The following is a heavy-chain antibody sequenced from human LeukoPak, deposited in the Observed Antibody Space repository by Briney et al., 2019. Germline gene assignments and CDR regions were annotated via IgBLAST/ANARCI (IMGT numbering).Heavy chain of an antibody. D-gene: IGHD2-21*02. CDR1: GFTFSSYA. CDR2: ISNSGGST. J-gene: IGHJ4*02. V-gene: IGHV3-23*01. CDR3: AKVLYCGGDCYPNLDY. Sequence: PGGSLRLSCAASGFTFSSYAMSWVRQAPGKGLEWVSSISNSGGSTYYADSVKGRFTISRDNSKNTLYLQMNSLRAEDTAVYYCAKVLYCGGDCYPNLDYWGQGTLVTVSS.